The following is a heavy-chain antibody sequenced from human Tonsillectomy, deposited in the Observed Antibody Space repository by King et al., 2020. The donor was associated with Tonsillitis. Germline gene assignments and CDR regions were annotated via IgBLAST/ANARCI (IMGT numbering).Heavy chain of an antibody. Sequence: ITLKESGPTLVKPPQTLTLTCTFSGFSLSTSGVGVGWIRQPPGEALEWLALIYWNNHERYSPSLKSRLNITKDTSKNQVILKMTSMDPVDTAMYYCVRTSVDHGSGTYGDAFDVWGQGTLVTFSS. CDR3: VRTSVDHGSGTYGDAFDV. CDR1: GFSLSTSGVG. CDR2: IYWNNHE. V-gene: IGHV2-5*01. D-gene: IGHD3-10*01. J-gene: IGHJ3*01.